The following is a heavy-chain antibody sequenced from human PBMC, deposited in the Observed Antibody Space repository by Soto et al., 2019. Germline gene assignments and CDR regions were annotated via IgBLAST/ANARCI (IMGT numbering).Heavy chain of an antibody. V-gene: IGHV1-69*13. J-gene: IGHJ4*02. CDR3: AVVVVAAGLTFDY. D-gene: IGHD2-15*01. CDR2: IIPIFGTA. CDR1: GGTFSSYA. Sequence: GASVKVSCKASGGTFSSYAISWVRQAPGQGLEWMGGIIPIFGTANYAQKFQGRVTITADESTSTAYMELSSLRSEDTAVYYCAVVVVAAGLTFDYWGQGTLVTVSS.